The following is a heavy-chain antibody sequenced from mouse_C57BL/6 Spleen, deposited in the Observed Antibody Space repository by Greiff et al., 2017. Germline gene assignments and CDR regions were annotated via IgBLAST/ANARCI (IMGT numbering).Heavy chain of an antibody. CDR2: IDPNSGGT. CDR1: GYTFTSYW. CDR3: ARDYGSSPYYFDY. J-gene: IGHJ2*01. Sequence: QVQLQQPGAELVKPGASVKLSCKASGYTFTSYWMHWVKQRPGRGLEWIGRIDPNSGGTKYNEKFKSTATLTVDKPSSTAYMQLSSLKSEDSAVYYCARDYGSSPYYFDYWGQGTTLTVSS. V-gene: IGHV1-72*01. D-gene: IGHD1-1*01.